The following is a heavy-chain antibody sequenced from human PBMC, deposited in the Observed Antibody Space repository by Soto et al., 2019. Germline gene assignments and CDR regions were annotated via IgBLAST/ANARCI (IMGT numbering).Heavy chain of an antibody. CDR2: IDDSGNT. CDR3: ANEGGMRGSRTGFDS. J-gene: IGHJ4*02. Sequence: SETLSLTCTVSGGSISSYFWGWIRQSPGKGLEWIGYIDDSGNTDYNPSLKSRVTISRDTSKNQFSLNLNSVTAADSAVYYCANEGGMRGSRTGFDSWGQGTPVTVSS. CDR1: GGSISSYF. D-gene: IGHD3-10*01. V-gene: IGHV4-59*08.